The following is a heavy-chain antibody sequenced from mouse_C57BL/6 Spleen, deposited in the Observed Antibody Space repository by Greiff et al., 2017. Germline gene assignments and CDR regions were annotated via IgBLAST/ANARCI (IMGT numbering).Heavy chain of an antibody. CDR3: ARAYGSQLGYFDY. V-gene: IGHV1-69*01. D-gene: IGHD1-1*01. Sequence: QVQLQQPGAELVMPGASVKLSCKASGYTFTSYWMHWVKQRPGQGLEWIGEIDPSDSYTTYNQKFKGKSTLTVDKSSSTAYMQLSSLTSEDSAVYYCARAYGSQLGYFDYRGQGATLTVST. CDR1: GYTFTSYW. CDR2: IDPSDSYT. J-gene: IGHJ2*01.